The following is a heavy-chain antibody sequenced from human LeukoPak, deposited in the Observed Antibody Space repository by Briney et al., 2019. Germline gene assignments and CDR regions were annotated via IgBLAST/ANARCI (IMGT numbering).Heavy chain of an antibody. J-gene: IGHJ4*02. CDR3: ARDTYSSSSGVNDY. CDR2: ISGSGGST. D-gene: IGHD6-6*01. Sequence: GGSLRLSCAASGFTFSSYGMSWVRQAPGKGLEWVSAISGSGGSTYYADSVKGRFTISRDNAKNSLYLQMNSLRAEDTAVYYCARDTYSSSSGVNDYWGQGTLVTVSS. CDR1: GFTFSSYG. V-gene: IGHV3-23*01.